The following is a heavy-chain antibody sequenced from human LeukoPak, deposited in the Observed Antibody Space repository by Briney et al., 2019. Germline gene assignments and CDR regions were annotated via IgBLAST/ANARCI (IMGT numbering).Heavy chain of an antibody. J-gene: IGHJ4*02. CDR3: ARGDGSHLI. CDR1: GYTFTGYY. D-gene: IGHD1-26*01. CDR2: INPNGGGT. V-gene: IGHV1-2*02. Sequence: ASVKVSCKASGYTFTGYYIHWVRQALGQRLEWVGWINPNGGGTNYAQKFQGRVTMTRDTSISTAYMELSRLTSDDTAVYYCARGDGSHLIWGQGTLVTVSS.